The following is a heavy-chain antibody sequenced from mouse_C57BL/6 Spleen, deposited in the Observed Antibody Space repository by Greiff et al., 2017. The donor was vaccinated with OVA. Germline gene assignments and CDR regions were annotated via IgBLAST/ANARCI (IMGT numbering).Heavy chain of an antibody. V-gene: IGHV1-64*01. Sequence: VQLQQPGAELVKPGASVKLSCKASGYTFTSYWMHWVKQRPGQGLEWIGMIHPNSGSTNYNEKFKSKATLTVDKSSSTAYMQLSSLTSEDSAVYYCAKSYDYDEDYYAMDDWGQGTSVTVSS. CDR2: IHPNSGST. J-gene: IGHJ4*01. CDR3: AKSYDYDEDYYAMDD. CDR1: GYTFTSYW. D-gene: IGHD2-4*01.